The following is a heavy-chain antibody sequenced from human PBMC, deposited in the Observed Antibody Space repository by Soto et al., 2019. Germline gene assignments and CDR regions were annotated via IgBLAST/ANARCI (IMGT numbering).Heavy chain of an antibody. Sequence: PWESLRLSCAASGFTFSIYAMSLVRQSPGKGLEWVSAISGSGGSTYYADSVKGRFTISRDNAKNTLYLQMNSIRAEDTAVYYCAKCINMVQGAPPGHCDYGIEIWVQGRTVTVSS. D-gene: IGHD3-10*01. CDR3: AKCINMVQGAPPGHCDYGIEI. CDR1: GFTFSIYA. J-gene: IGHJ6*02. V-gene: IGHV3-23*01. CDR2: ISGSGGST.